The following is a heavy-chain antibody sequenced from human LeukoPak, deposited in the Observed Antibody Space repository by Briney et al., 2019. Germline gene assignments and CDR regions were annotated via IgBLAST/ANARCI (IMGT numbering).Heavy chain of an antibody. CDR2: FDPEDGET. CDR3: ANYGDYVSWFDP. D-gene: IGHD4-17*01. CDR1: GYTLTELS. V-gene: IGHV1-24*01. Sequence: ASVKVSCKVSGYTLTELSMHWVRQAPGKGLEWMGGFDPEDGETIYAQKFQGRVTMTEDTSTDTAYMELSSLRSEDTAVYYCANYGDYVSWFDPWGQGTPVTVSS. J-gene: IGHJ5*02.